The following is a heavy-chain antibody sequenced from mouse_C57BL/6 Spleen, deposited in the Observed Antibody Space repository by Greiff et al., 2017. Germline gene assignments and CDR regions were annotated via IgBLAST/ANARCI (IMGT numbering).Heavy chain of an antibody. D-gene: IGHD3-1*01. Sequence: QVQLQQSGPELVKPGASVKISCKASGYAFSSSWMNWVKPRPGKGLEWIGRIYPGDGDTNYNGKFKGKATLTADKSSSTAYMQLSSLTSEDSAVYFCARLQPYAMDYWGQGTSVTVSS. CDR2: IYPGDGDT. CDR3: ARLQPYAMDY. V-gene: IGHV1-82*01. J-gene: IGHJ4*01. CDR1: GYAFSSSW.